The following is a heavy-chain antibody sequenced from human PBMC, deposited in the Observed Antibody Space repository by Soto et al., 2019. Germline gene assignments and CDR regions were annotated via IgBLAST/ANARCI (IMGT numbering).Heavy chain of an antibody. CDR2: IDPSDSYT. V-gene: IGHV5-10-1*01. CDR3: AAVPAAGYYYYGMDV. J-gene: IGHJ6*02. CDR1: GYSFTSYW. Sequence: GESLKISCKGSGYSFTSYWISWVRQMPGKGLEWMGRIDPSDSYTNYSPSFQGHVTISADKSISTAYLQWSSLKASDTAMYYCAAVPAAGYYYYGMDVWGQGTTVTVSS. D-gene: IGHD2-2*01.